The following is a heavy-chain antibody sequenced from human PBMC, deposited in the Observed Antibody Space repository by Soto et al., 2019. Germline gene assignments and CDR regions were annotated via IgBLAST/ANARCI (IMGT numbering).Heavy chain of an antibody. CDR3: THSRCGGDCLQSYSSHYYYGMDV. Sequence: QITLMESGPTLVKPTQTLTLTWTFSGFSLSTGGVGVGWIRQPPGKALEWLALIYWDDDKRYSPSLRSRLTITKDTSKNQVVLTMTNMDPVDTATYYCTHSRCGGDCLQSYSSHYYYGMDVWGQGTTVTVSS. J-gene: IGHJ6*02. CDR2: IYWDDDK. V-gene: IGHV2-5*02. CDR1: GFSLSTGGVG. D-gene: IGHD2-21*02.